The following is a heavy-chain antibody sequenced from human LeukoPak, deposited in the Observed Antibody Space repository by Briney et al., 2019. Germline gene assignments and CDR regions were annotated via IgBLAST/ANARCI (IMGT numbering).Heavy chain of an antibody. CDR2: IWHDGSKK. CDR3: ARWGIPPPGGSDY. CDR1: GFTFSCCG. D-gene: IGHD2-21*01. Sequence: GGSLRLSCAASGFTFSCCGMLWVRQAPGRGLEWVALIWHDGSKKYYADSVRGRFTISRDNSKDTVLLEMNSLRVEDTAVYYCARWGIPPPGGSDYWGQGTLVTVSS. J-gene: IGHJ4*02. V-gene: IGHV3-33*01.